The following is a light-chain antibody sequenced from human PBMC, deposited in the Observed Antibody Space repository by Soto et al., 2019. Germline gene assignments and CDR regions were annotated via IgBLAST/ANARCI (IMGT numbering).Light chain of an antibody. CDR2: AAS. J-gene: IGKJ4*01. CDR3: QHGYSTPLT. CDR1: QSISTY. Sequence: DIQMTQSPSSLSASVGDRVTMTFRASQSISTYLHWYQQKPGKAPNLLIYAASTLQSGVPSRFSGSGSGTDFTLTISSLQPEDFATYFCQHGYSTPLTFGGGTKVDIK. V-gene: IGKV1-39*01.